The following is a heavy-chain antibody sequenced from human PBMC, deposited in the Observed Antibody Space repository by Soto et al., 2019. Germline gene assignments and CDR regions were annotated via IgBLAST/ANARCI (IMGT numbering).Heavy chain of an antibody. Sequence: SETLSLTCTVSGGSISSSSYYWGWIRQPPGKGLEWIGSIYYSGSTYYNPSLKSRVTISVDTSKNQFSLKLSSVTAADTAVYYCARQGDLEWDYPAYYGMDVWGQGTTVTVSS. CDR2: IYYSGST. V-gene: IGHV4-39*01. D-gene: IGHD3-3*01. J-gene: IGHJ6*02. CDR3: ARQGDLEWDYPAYYGMDV. CDR1: GGSISSSSYY.